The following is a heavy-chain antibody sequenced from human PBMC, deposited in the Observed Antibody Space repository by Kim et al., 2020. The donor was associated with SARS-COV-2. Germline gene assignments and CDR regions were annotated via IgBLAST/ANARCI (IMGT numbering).Heavy chain of an antibody. CDR3: ARGATVTHGPGWAY. CDR1: GGTFSSYA. D-gene: IGHD4-17*01. Sequence: SVKVSCKASGGTFSSYAISWVRQAPGQGLEWMGGIIPIFGTANYAQKFQGRVTITADESTSTAYMELSSLRSEDTAVYYCARGATVTHGPGWAYWGQGTLVTVSS. J-gene: IGHJ4*02. V-gene: IGHV1-69*13. CDR2: IIPIFGTA.